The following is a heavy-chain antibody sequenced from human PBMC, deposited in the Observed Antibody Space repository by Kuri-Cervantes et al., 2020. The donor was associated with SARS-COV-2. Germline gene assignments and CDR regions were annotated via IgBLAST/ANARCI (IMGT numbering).Heavy chain of an antibody. CDR1: GFTFSSYA. V-gene: IGHV4-59*01. Sequence: GSLRLSCAASGFTFSSYAMSWIRQPPGKGLEWIGYIYYSGSTNYNPSLKSRVTISVDTSKNQFSLKLSSVTAADTAVYYCARLRNTATLDYWGQGTLVTVSS. D-gene: IGHD5-18*01. CDR3: ARLRNTATLDY. CDR2: IYYSGST. J-gene: IGHJ4*02.